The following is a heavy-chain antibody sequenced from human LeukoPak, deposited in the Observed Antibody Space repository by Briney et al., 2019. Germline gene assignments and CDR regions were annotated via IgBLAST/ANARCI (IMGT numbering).Heavy chain of an antibody. Sequence: SQTLSLTCTVSGDSISSGSYYWSWIRQPAGKGLEWIGRIYTSGSTNYSPSLKSRVTISVDTSKNQFSLKLSSVTAADTAVYYCARVDGYSYGYWAFDYWGQGTLVTVSS. J-gene: IGHJ4*02. CDR1: GDSISSGSYY. V-gene: IGHV4-61*02. CDR3: ARVDGYSYGYWAFDY. D-gene: IGHD5-18*01. CDR2: IYTSGST.